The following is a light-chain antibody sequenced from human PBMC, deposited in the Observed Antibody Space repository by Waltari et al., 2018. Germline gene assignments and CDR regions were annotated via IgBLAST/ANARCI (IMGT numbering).Light chain of an antibody. V-gene: IGLV1-51*01. CDR1: TSNIGNYY. Sequence: SVLTQPPSVSAAPGQKVTISCSGGTSNIGNYYVSWYQHLPGAAPKRLIYDNDKRPSGIPDRFSASRSGTSATLGITGLQIGDEADYYCATWDNSLTDVVFGGGTKLTVL. J-gene: IGLJ2*01. CDR3: ATWDNSLTDVV. CDR2: DND.